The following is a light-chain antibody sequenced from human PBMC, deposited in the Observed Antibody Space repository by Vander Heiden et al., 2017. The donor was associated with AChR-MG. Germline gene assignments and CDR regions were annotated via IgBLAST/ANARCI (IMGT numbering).Light chain of an antibody. Sequence: DIQMTQSPSSLSASVGDRVTITCRASQSISSYLNWYQQKPGKAPKLLIYAASSLQSGVPSRFSGSGSGTDFTLTISSLQPEDFATYYCQQSDSTIMYTFGQGTKLEIK. CDR2: AAS. J-gene: IGKJ2*01. CDR3: QQSDSTIMYT. V-gene: IGKV1-39*01. CDR1: QSISSY.